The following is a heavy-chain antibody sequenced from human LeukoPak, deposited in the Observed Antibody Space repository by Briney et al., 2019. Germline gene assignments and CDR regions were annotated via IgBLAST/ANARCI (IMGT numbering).Heavy chain of an antibody. CDR1: GYTFTGYY. V-gene: IGHV1-2*02. J-gene: IGHJ6*02. CDR3: ARTGSTGGYDYGLDV. CDR2: INPRNGGT. Sequence: ASVKVSCKASGYTFTGYYVHWVRQAPGQGLEWMGWINPRNGGTNYAQKFQGRVTMTRDTSVSTAYMELSMLGSDDTAVYYCARTGSTGGYDYGLDVWGQGATVTVSS. D-gene: IGHD3-10*01.